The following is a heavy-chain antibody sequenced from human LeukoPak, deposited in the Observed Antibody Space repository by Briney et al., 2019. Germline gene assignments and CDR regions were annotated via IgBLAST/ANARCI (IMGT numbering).Heavy chain of an antibody. V-gene: IGHV3-11*01. J-gene: IGHJ4*02. CDR2: ISSSGSTI. CDR1: GFTFSDYY. CDR3: ARCPYSGWYSDY. Sequence: GGSLRLSCAASGFTFSDYYMSWIRQAPGKGLEWVSYISSSGSTIYYADSVKGRFTISRDNAKNSLYLQMNSLRAEDTAVYHCARCPYSGWYSDYWGQGTLVTVSS. D-gene: IGHD6-19*01.